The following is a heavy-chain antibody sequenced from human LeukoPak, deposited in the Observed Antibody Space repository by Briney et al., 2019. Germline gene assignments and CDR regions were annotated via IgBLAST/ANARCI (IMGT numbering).Heavy chain of an antibody. CDR1: GFTFSSYE. J-gene: IGHJ4*02. D-gene: IGHD6-19*01. Sequence: GGSLRLSCAASGFTFSSYEMNWVRQVSGKGLEWVSYISSSGRTIFYADSVKGRFTISRDNAKNSLFLQMNSLRAEDTAVYYCARDGWVDYWGQGTLVTVSS. CDR3: ARDGWVDY. V-gene: IGHV3-48*03. CDR2: ISSSGRTI.